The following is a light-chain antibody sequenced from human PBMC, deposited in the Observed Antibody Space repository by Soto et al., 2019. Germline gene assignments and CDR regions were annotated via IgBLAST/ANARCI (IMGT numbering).Light chain of an antibody. CDR3: QQDGSSWT. Sequence: EIVLTQSPGTLSLSPGERATLSCRASQSVTSSYLAWYQQKPGQAPRLLIYGASSRAIGIPDRFSGSGSGTDFTLTISRLEPEDFAVYYCQQDGSSWTFGQGTKVEIK. J-gene: IGKJ1*01. CDR1: QSVTSSY. CDR2: GAS. V-gene: IGKV3-20*01.